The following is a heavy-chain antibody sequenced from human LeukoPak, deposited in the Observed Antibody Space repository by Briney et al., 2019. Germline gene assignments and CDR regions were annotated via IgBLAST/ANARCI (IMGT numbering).Heavy chain of an antibody. CDR1: GFTFSSYG. D-gene: IGHD3-9*01. J-gene: IGHJ4*02. CDR2: ISGSGGST. Sequence: PGGTLRLSCAASGFTFSSYGMSWVRQAPGKGLEWVSAISGSGGSTYYADSVKGRFTISRDNSKNTLYLQMNSLRADDTAVYYCAKGLHYNILTGFRRDYYFDYWGQGTLVTVSS. V-gene: IGHV3-23*01. CDR3: AKGLHYNILTGFRRDYYFDY.